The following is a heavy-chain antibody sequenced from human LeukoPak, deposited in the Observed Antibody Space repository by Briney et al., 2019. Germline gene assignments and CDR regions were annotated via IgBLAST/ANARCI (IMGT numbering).Heavy chain of an antibody. CDR1: GYTFTSYY. Sequence: ASVKVSCKASGYTFTSYYMHWLRQAPGQGLEWMGIINPSGGSTSYAQKFQGRVTMTRDTSTSTVYMELSSLRSEDTAVYYCARVPIAARIPYYFDYWGQGTLVTVSS. J-gene: IGHJ4*02. V-gene: IGHV1-46*03. CDR2: INPSGGST. CDR3: ARVPIAARIPYYFDY. D-gene: IGHD6-6*01.